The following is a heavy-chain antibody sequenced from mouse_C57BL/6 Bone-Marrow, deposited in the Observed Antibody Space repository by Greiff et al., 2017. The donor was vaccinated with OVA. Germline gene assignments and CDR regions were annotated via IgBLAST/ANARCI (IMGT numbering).Heavy chain of an antibody. CDR1: GYAFSSSW. D-gene: IGHD1-1*01. CDR3: ARPYYGSSLFAY. Sequence: QVQLQQSGPELVKPGASVKISCKASGYAFSSSWMNWVKQRPGKGLEWIGRIYPGDGDTNYNGKFKGKATLTADKSSSTAYMQLSSLPSEDSAVYFCARPYYGSSLFAYWGQGTLVTVSA. V-gene: IGHV1-82*01. J-gene: IGHJ3*01. CDR2: IYPGDGDT.